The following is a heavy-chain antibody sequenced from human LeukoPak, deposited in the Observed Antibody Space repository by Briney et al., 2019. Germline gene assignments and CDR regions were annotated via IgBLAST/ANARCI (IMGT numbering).Heavy chain of an antibody. CDR1: GFTFSNYI. J-gene: IGHJ5*02. V-gene: IGHV3-30*02. D-gene: IGHD2-15*01. CDR2: IRYDGSNK. CDR3: AKARRISRDWFDP. Sequence: GRSLRLSCAASGFTFSNYIMHWVRQAPGKGLEWVAFIRYDGSNKYYADSVKGRFTISRDNSKNTLYLQMNSLRAEDTAVYYCAKARRISRDWFDPWGQGTLVTVSS.